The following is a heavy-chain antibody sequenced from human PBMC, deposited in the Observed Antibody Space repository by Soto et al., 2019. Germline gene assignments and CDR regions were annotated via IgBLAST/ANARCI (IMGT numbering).Heavy chain of an antibody. CDR3: ARPPVDTGSPHYYGMDV. CDR2: INPSGGST. J-gene: IGHJ6*02. Sequence: AASVKVSCKASGYTFTSYYMHWVRQAPGQGLEWRGIINPSGGSTSYAQKFQGRVTMTRDTSTSTVYMELSSLRSEDTAVYYCARPPVDTGSPHYYGMDVWGQGXTVTVYS. V-gene: IGHV1-46*01. CDR1: GYTFTSYY. D-gene: IGHD5-18*01.